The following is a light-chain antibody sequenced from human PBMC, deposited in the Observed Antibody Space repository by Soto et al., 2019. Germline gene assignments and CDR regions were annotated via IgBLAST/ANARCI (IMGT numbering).Light chain of an antibody. CDR1: SSDVGGYNY. Sequence: QSALTQPASVSGSPGQSITISCTGTSSDVGGYNYVSWYQQHPGKVPKLMIYEVSNRPSGVSNRFSGSKSGNTASLTISGLQAEDEADYYCSSCTSSNTLVFGGGTKVTVL. CDR3: SSCTSSNTLV. J-gene: IGLJ3*02. V-gene: IGLV2-14*01. CDR2: EVS.